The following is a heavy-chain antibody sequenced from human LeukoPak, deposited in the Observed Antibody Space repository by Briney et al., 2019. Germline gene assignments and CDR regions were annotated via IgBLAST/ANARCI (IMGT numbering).Heavy chain of an antibody. CDR3: ARVSTADY. CDR1: GFIFSGYY. V-gene: IGHV3-11*04. CDR2: ISNTGSAI. J-gene: IGHJ4*02. D-gene: IGHD4-17*01. Sequence: PGGSLRLSCAASGFIFSGYYMSWIRQPPGKGLEWISYISNTGSAIYYADSVKGRLTVSRDNAKNSLYLQLNSLRAEDTAVYYCARVSTADYWGQGTLVTVSS.